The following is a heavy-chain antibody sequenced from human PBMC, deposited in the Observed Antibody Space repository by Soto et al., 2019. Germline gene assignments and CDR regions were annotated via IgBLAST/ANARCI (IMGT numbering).Heavy chain of an antibody. D-gene: IGHD1-1*01. V-gene: IGHV1-8*01. CDR3: VRGFGNSWNTGGYNWFDF. Sequence: QVHLVQSGAEVKKPGASVKVSCKTSGYTFTNFDVNWVRPAAGQGLEWMGWMSPNSENKGYAQKFQGRASMTRDTSITTAYMERSSRRSEDTAVYYCVRGFGNSWNTGGYNWFDFWGQGTLVTVSS. J-gene: IGHJ5*01. CDR1: GYTFTNFD. CDR2: MSPNSENK.